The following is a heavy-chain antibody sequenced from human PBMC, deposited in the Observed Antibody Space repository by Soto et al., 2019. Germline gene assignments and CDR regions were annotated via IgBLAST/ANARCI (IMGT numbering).Heavy chain of an antibody. D-gene: IGHD3-22*01. Sequence: QIQLLQSGAEVKKPGTSVKVSCKASGYTFTNYGIIWVRQAPGQGLEWMGWINPNSGHTNYAQNLQDRATMTTDTSTNTAYMELRNLRSDDTAVYFCARGQVVNFDNWFDPWGQGTLVTVSS. CDR2: INPNSGHT. J-gene: IGHJ5*02. CDR3: ARGQVVNFDNWFDP. V-gene: IGHV1-18*01. CDR1: GYTFTNYG.